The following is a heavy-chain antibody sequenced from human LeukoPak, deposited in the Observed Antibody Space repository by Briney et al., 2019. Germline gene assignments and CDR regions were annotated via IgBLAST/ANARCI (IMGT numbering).Heavy chain of an antibody. CDR2: FDPEDGET. CDR3: ATDLGVDFGMDV. CDR1: GYTLTELS. J-gene: IGHJ6*02. V-gene: IGHV1-24*01. D-gene: IGHD3-3*01. Sequence: ASVNVSCKVSGYTLTELSMHWVRQAPGKGLEWMGGFDPEDGETIYAQKFQGRVTMTEDTSTDTAYMELSSLRSEDTAVYYCATDLGVDFGMDVWGQGTTVTVSS.